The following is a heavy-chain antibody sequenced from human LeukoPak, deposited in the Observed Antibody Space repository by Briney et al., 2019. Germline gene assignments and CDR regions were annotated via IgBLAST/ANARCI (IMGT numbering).Heavy chain of an antibody. V-gene: IGHV3-23*01. D-gene: IGHD3-10*01. CDR1: GFTFSNYG. J-gene: IGHJ5*02. Sequence: GGSLRLSCAASGFTFSNYGMNWVRQAPGKGLEWVSSINGRADEAHHADSVRGRFTISRDNSKNTLYLQMNSLRAEDTAIYSCARDIRGSGNYGWFDPWGQGTLVTVSS. CDR2: INGRADEA. CDR3: ARDIRGSGNYGWFDP.